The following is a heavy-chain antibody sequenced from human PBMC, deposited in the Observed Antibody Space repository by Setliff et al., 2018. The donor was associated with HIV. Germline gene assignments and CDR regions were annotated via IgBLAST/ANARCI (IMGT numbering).Heavy chain of an antibody. Sequence: SCAASGFTFSSYAMHWVRQAPGKGLEWVAVISYDGSNKYYADSVKGRFTISRDNSKNTLYLQMNSLRAEDTAVYYCARDGNGLLWFGELLYRDYYGMDVWGQGTTVTVSS. CDR1: GFTFSSYA. V-gene: IGHV3-30-3*01. D-gene: IGHD3-10*01. CDR2: ISYDGSNK. J-gene: IGHJ6*02. CDR3: ARDGNGLLWFGELLYRDYYGMDV.